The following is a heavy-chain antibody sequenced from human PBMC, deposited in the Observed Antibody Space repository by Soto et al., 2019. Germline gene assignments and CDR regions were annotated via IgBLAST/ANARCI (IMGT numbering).Heavy chain of an antibody. V-gene: IGHV3-9*01. J-gene: IGHJ4*02. D-gene: IGHD1-20*01. Sequence: GGSLRLSCAASGFSFHEYAMHWVRQAPGKGLEWVSGISYDSGAIGYADSVKGRFTISRDNTRNSLFLQLDSLQTEDTGVYFCTADLPAFITQVDSWGQGTLVTVSS. CDR1: GFSFHEYA. CDR2: ISYDSGAI. CDR3: TADLPAFITQVDS.